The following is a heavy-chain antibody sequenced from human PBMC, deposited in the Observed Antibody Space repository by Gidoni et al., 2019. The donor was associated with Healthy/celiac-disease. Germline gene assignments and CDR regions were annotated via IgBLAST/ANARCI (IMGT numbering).Heavy chain of an antibody. J-gene: IGHJ4*02. CDR1: GFTFSCYA. V-gene: IGHV3-23*01. Sequence: EVRLLESGGGLLQPGESLILPCAASGFTFSCYATSWVRQAPGKGLEWVSAISGSGGSTDYADSVKGRFTISRDNSKNTLYLQMNSLRAEDTAVYYCAKDRRRITIVGVVDKPLDYWGQGTLVTVSS. CDR2: ISGSGGST. D-gene: IGHD3-3*01. CDR3: AKDRRRITIVGVVDKPLDY.